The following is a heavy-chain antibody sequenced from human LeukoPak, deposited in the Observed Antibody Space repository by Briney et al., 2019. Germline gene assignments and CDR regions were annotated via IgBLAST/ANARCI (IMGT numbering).Heavy chain of an antibody. CDR2: IYYSGST. Sequence: SSETLSLTCTVSGGSISSYYWSWIRQPPGKGLEWIGYIYYSGSTNYNPSLKSRATISVDTSKNQFSLKLSSVTAADTAVYYCAWSIVPMVYAVFDIWGQGTMVTVSS. J-gene: IGHJ3*02. CDR3: AWSIVPMVYAVFDI. CDR1: GGSISSYY. D-gene: IGHD2-8*01. V-gene: IGHV4-59*01.